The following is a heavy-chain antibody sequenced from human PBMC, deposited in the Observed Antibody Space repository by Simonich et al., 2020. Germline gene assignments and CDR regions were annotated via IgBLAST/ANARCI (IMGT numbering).Heavy chain of an antibody. CDR2: SNPKVGGT. Sequence: QVQLVQSGAEVKKPGASVKVSCKASGYTFTGYYMHWVRQAPGQGLEWKRWSNPKVGGTNYAQKFQGRVTMTRDTSISTAYMELSRLRSDDTAVYYCASSKRGYNWNDFDYWGQGTLVTVSS. V-gene: IGHV1-2*02. D-gene: IGHD1-1*01. CDR1: GYTFTGYY. CDR3: ASSKRGYNWNDFDY. J-gene: IGHJ4*02.